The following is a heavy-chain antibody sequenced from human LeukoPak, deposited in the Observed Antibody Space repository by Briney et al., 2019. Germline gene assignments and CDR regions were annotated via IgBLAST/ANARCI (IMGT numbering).Heavy chain of an antibody. V-gene: IGHV3-48*04. Sequence: GGSLRLSCATSGFTFSTYSMNWVRQAPGKGLEWVSYISRSSSTIHYADSVKGRFTISRDNAKSSLFLQMNSLRAEDTAVYYCARDGGATMVRGVATYDSWGQGTLVTVSS. CDR1: GFTFSTYS. CDR2: ISRSSSTI. D-gene: IGHD3-10*01. J-gene: IGHJ4*02. CDR3: ARDGGATMVRGVATYDS.